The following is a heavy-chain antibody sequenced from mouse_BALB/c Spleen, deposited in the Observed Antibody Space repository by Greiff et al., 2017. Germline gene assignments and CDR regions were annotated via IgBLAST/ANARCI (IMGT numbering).Heavy chain of an antibody. Sequence: EVKVEESGGGLVKLGGSLKLSCAASGFTFSSYYMSWVRQTPEKRLELVAAINSNGGSTYYPDTVKGRFTISRDNAKNTLYLQMSSLKSEDTALYYCARRGGYDYVWYFDVWGAGTTVTVSS. CDR3: ARRGGYDYVWYFDV. CDR1: GFTFSSYY. D-gene: IGHD2-4*01. CDR2: INSNGGST. V-gene: IGHV5-6-2*01. J-gene: IGHJ1*01.